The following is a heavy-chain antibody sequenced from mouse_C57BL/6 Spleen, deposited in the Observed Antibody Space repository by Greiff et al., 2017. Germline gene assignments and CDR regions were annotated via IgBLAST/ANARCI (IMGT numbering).Heavy chain of an antibody. CDR2: IDPSDSYT. D-gene: IGHD4-1*01. V-gene: IGHV1-69*01. CDR3: AKRTGTCYFDD. Sequence: QVQLQPPGAELVMPGASVKMSCKASGYTFTSYWMHWVKPRPGQGLEWIGVIDPSDSYTNYNQQIKGKATLTVDKSSSTAYMQLSSLTSEDSAVYYCAKRTGTCYFDDWGKGTTLTVAS. J-gene: IGHJ2*01. CDR1: GYTFTSYW.